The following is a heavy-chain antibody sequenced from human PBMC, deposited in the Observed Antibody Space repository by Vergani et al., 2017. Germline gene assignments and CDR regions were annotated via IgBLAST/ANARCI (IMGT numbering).Heavy chain of an antibody. CDR3: AKDPATSMGF. CDR1: GFTFTSYA. Sequence: EVQLLESGGGLGQPGGSLKLSCAASGFTFTSYAMSWVRQAPGKGLEWVSTISGRGDRTYYADSVKGRFAISRDNSKNTVYLQMNSLRVEDTAVYYCAKDPATSMGFGGQGILVTVFS. D-gene: IGHD5-18*01. CDR2: ISGRGDRT. J-gene: IGHJ4*01. V-gene: IGHV3-23*01.